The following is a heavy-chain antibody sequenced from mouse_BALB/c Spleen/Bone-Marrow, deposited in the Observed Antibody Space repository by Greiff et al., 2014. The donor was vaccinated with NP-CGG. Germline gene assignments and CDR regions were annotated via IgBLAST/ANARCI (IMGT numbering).Heavy chain of an antibody. Sequence: VQLQQSGPELEKPVASVKISCKASGYSFTGYNMNWVKQSNGKSLEWIGNIDPYYGGTSYNQKFKGKATLTVDKSSSTAYMQIKSLTSEASSVCYCARRGPWFAYWGQGTLVTVSA. CDR2: IDPYYGGT. CDR3: ARRGPWFAY. J-gene: IGHJ3*01. V-gene: IGHV1-39*01. D-gene: IGHD3-3*01. CDR1: GYSFTGYN.